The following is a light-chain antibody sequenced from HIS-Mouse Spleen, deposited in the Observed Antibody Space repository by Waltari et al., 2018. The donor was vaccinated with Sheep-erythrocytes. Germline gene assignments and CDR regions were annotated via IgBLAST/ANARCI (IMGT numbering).Light chain of an antibody. CDR1: QGISSA. CDR2: DAS. V-gene: IGKV1-13*02. CDR3: QQFNSYLYT. J-gene: IGKJ2*01. Sequence: ALQLTQSPSSLSASVGGRVTLTCRASQGISSALAWYQQKPGKAPKLLIYDASSLESGVPSRFSGSGSGTDFTLTISSLQPEDFATYYCQQFNSYLYTFGQGTKLEIK.